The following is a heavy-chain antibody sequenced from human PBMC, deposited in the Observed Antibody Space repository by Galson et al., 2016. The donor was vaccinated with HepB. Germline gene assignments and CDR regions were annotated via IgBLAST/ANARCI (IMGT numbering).Heavy chain of an antibody. Sequence: SVKVSCKASGYTFTSYGISWVRQAPGQGLEWMGWISAYSGNTNYAQKLQGRVTLTTDTSTTTAYMELRSLRSDDTAVNYCARGSSYYYGSGSPSDYWGQGTLVTASS. J-gene: IGHJ4*02. V-gene: IGHV1-18*01. D-gene: IGHD3-10*01. CDR3: ARGSSYYYGSGSPSDY. CDR2: ISAYSGNT. CDR1: GYTFTSYG.